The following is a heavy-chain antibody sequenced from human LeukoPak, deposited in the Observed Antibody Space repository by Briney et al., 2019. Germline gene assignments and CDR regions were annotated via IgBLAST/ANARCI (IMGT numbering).Heavy chain of an antibody. J-gene: IGHJ3*02. CDR3: ARNSGYCSSTSCYDASDI. D-gene: IGHD2-2*01. CDR2: IYYSGST. V-gene: IGHV4-59*01. Sequence: SETLSLTCTVSGGSISSYYWSWIRQPPGKGLEWIGYIYYSGSTNYNPSLKSRVTISVDTSKNQFSLKLSSVTAADTAVYYCARNSGYCSSTSCYDASDIWGQGTMVTVSS. CDR1: GGSISSYY.